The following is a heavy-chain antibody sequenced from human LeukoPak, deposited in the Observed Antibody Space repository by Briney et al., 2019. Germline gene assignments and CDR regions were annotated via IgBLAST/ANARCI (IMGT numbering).Heavy chain of an antibody. Sequence: GGSLRLSCAASGFTFSSYSMNWVRQAPGKGLEWISSISTTSSHIYYADSVRGRFTISRDNTKNSLYLQVNSLRAEDTAVFYCARGSMILQRRDVFDIWGQGKMVTVSS. D-gene: IGHD4-11*01. J-gene: IGHJ3*02. V-gene: IGHV3-21*01. CDR1: GFTFSSYS. CDR2: ISTTSSHI. CDR3: ARGSMILQRRDVFDI.